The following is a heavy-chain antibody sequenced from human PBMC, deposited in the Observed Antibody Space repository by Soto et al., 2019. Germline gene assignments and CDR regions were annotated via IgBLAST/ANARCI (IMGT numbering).Heavy chain of an antibody. CDR1: GGSISSGTYY. Sequence: QLQLQEPGPGLVKPSEPLSLTCTVSGGSISSGTYYWGWIRQPPGKGLEWIGSLHYSGTTYYNPPLKSRVTMSFDTSKNDFSLELSSVTAADTAVYYCARQGYQLPHIATGWIDYWGQGSLVTVSS. CDR2: LHYSGTT. J-gene: IGHJ4*02. V-gene: IGHV4-39*01. CDR3: ARQGYQLPHIATGWIDY. D-gene: IGHD2-2*01.